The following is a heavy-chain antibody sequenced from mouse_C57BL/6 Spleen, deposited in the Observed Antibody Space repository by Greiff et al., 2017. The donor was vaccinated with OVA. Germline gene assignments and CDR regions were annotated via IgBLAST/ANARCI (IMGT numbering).Heavy chain of an antibody. CDR3: ARETRDGSGRLDY. CDR1: GYTFTSYW. V-gene: IGHV1-55*01. Sequence: QVQLQQPGAELVKPGASVKMSCKASGYTFTSYWITWVKQRPGQGLEWIGEIYPGSGGTNYNEKFKSKATLTVDKSSSTAYMQLSSLTSEDSAVYYCARETRDGSGRLDYWGQGTTLTVSS. J-gene: IGHJ2*01. CDR2: IYPGSGGT. D-gene: IGHD1-1*01.